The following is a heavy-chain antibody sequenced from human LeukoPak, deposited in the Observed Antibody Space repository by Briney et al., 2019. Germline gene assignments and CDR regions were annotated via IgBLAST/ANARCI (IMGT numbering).Heavy chain of an antibody. D-gene: IGHD1-26*01. CDR1: GFTFSTYW. CDR3: AKSPSYSGSADY. J-gene: IGHJ4*02. V-gene: IGHV3-7*05. Sequence: QTGGSLRLSCAASGFTFSTYWMTWVRQAPGKGLEWVADIKQDGSQTYYVDSVKGRFTISRDNPKNTLYLQMNSLRADDTAVYYCAKSPSYSGSADYWGQGTLVTVSS. CDR2: IKQDGSQT.